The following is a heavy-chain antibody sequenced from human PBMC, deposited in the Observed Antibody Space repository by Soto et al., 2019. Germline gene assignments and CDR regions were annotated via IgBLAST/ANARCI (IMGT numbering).Heavy chain of an antibody. D-gene: IGHD1-1*01. CDR1: RYSFTTYA. V-gene: IGHV1-3*01. CDR3: ARDPGTGAALRAYHFDY. CDR2: INAGNGDT. Sequence: ASVKVSCKASRYSFTTYALHWVREAPGQRLEWMGWINAGNGDTKYSEKFQGRVTITRDTSANTAYMELSSLRSEDTSVYYCARDPGTGAALRAYHFDYWGQGTLVTVSS. J-gene: IGHJ4*02.